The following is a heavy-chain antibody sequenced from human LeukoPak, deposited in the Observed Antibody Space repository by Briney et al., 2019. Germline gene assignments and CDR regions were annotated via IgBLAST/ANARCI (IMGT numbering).Heavy chain of an antibody. CDR2: IYQSGST. V-gene: IGHV4-30-2*01. D-gene: IGHD6-13*01. J-gene: IGHJ4*02. CDR3: GRGGIAAAASGIDY. CDR1: GGSISSGGYS. Sequence: SQTLSLTCVVSGGSISSGGYSWSWIRQPPGKGLEWIGYIYQSGSTYYNPSLNSRVTISVDRSKNQFSLKLRSVTAADTAVYYCGRGGIAAAASGIDYWGQGTLVTVSS.